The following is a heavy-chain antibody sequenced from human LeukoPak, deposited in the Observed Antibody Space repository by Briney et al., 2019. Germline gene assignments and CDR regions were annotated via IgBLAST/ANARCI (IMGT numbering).Heavy chain of an antibody. CDR2: IYYSGST. CDR3: ARGRRRGSSWYVSPFDY. D-gene: IGHD6-13*01. J-gene: IGHJ4*02. V-gene: IGHV4-39*07. Sequence: PSETLSLTCTVSGASISSSSHFWVWIRQPPGKGLERIGSIYYSGSTYYNPSLKSRVTISVDTSKNQFSLKLSSVTAADTAVYYCARGRRRGSSWYVSPFDYWGQGTLVTVSS. CDR1: GASISSSSHF.